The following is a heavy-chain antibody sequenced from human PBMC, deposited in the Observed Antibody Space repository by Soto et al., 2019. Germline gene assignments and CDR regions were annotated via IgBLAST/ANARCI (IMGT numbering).Heavy chain of an antibody. CDR1: GFTFSNDW. D-gene: IGHD2-8*02. Sequence: EVQLVESGGGLVQPGGSLRLSCAASGFTFSNDWMHWVRQAAGKGLVWVSRINMDGSSTNYADSVKGRFTISRDNAKNPLYLEMNSLRVDDTAIYFCARGPRGVYGNDYWGQGALVTVSS. CDR3: ARGPRGVYGNDY. J-gene: IGHJ4*02. V-gene: IGHV3-74*01. CDR2: INMDGSST.